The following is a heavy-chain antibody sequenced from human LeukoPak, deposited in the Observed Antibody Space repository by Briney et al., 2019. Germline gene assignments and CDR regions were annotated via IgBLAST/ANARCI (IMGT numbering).Heavy chain of an antibody. D-gene: IGHD3-22*01. V-gene: IGHV3-23*01. J-gene: IGHJ4*02. CDR1: GFTFGSYA. CDR2: ISADGST. CDR3: AKDLLRGYYSSLFDY. Sequence: GGSLRLSCAASGFTFGSYAMTWVRQAPGKGREGVSSISADGSTYYAVSVRGRFTISSDNSKDTLYLQMHSLRAADTAVYYCAKDLLRGYYSSLFDYWGQGTLVTVSS.